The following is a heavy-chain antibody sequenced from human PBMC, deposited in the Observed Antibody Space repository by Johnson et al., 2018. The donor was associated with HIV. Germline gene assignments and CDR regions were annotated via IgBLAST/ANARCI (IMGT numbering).Heavy chain of an antibody. CDR3: ARDRELISFIDYDSSGYPWPGAFDI. V-gene: IGHV3-23*04. CDR2: LRGSGGYT. D-gene: IGHD3-22*01. J-gene: IGHJ3*02. CDR1: GFTFSSYA. Sequence: VQLVESGGGLVQPGGSLRLSCAASGFTFSSYAMSWVRQAPGKGLEWVSALRGSGGYTYYADSVTGRFTISRAHTKHSLYLQMNSLRAEDTAVYYCARDRELISFIDYDSSGYPWPGAFDIWGQGTIVTVSS.